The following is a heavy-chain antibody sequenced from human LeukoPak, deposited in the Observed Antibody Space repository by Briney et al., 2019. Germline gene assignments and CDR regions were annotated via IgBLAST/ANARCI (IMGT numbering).Heavy chain of an antibody. CDR1: GFTFSSYA. D-gene: IGHD3-3*01. CDR3: AKSWYDFWSGYYGPSFDY. J-gene: IGHJ4*02. Sequence: GGSLRLSCAASGFTFSSYAMSWVRQAPGKGLEWVSAISGSGGSTYYADSVKGRFTISRDNSKNTLYLQMNSLRAEDTAVYYCAKSWYDFWSGYYGPSFDYWGQGTLVTVSS. V-gene: IGHV3-23*01. CDR2: ISGSGGST.